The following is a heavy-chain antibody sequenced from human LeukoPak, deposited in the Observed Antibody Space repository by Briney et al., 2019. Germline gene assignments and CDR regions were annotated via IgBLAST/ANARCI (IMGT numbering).Heavy chain of an antibody. CDR2: TSSDGNNH. V-gene: IGHV3-30-3*01. D-gene: IGHD3-10*01. J-gene: IGHJ6*03. Sequence: GRSLRLSCAASGFIFSSHAIHWVRQAPGKGLEWVAVTSSDGNNHYYIDSVKGRFTISRDNSKNTLYLQMDSLRPDDTAVYYCARDNYGSGSYYNYYYYMDVWGKGTTVTVSS. CDR3: ARDNYGSGSYYNYYYYMDV. CDR1: GFIFSSHA.